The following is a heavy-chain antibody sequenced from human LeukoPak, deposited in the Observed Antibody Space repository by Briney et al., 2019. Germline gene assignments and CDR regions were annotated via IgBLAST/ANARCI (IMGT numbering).Heavy chain of an antibody. Sequence: SVKVSCKASGYTFTGYYMHWVRQAPGQGLEWMGWINPNSGGTNYAQKFQGRVTMTRDTSISTAYMELSRLRSDDTAVYYCARVMGSSGWYLDDAFDIWGQGTMVTVSS. CDR1: GYTFTGYY. CDR3: ARVMGSSGWYLDDAFDI. J-gene: IGHJ3*02. CDR2: INPNSGGT. D-gene: IGHD6-19*01. V-gene: IGHV1-2*02.